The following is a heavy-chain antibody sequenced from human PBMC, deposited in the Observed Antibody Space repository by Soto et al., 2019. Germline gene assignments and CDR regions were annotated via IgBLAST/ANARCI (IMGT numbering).Heavy chain of an antibody. Sequence: GGSLRLSCNFSFSMYSMDWVRQAPGKGLEWVASISSGSDFIKYADSMKGRFTISRDNTKNSVSLQMSSLRVEDTAMYYCTRDQGGSYDSWFDPWGRGTLVTVSS. CDR3: TRDQGGSYDSWFDP. CDR2: ISSGSDFI. CDR1: FSMYS. D-gene: IGHD1-26*01. J-gene: IGHJ5*02. V-gene: IGHV3-21*06.